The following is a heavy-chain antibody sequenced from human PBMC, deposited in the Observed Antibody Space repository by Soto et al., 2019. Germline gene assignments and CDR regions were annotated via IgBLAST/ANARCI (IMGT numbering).Heavy chain of an antibody. V-gene: IGHV3-74*01. CDR2: INSDGSST. D-gene: IGHD1-1*01. J-gene: IGHJ4*02. CDR1: GFTFSSYW. CDR3: ARVTTKNWNYFDY. Sequence: GGSLRLSCAASGFTFSSYWMHWVRQAPGKGLVWVSRINSDGSSTSYADSVKGRFTISRDNAKNTLYLQMNSLRAEDTTVYYCARVTTKNWNYFDYWGQGTLVTVSS.